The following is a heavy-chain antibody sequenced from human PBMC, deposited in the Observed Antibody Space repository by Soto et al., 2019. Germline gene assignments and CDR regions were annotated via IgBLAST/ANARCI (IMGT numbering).Heavy chain of an antibody. V-gene: IGHV3-9*01. Sequence: GGSLRLSCAASGFTFDDYAMHWVRQAPGKGLEWVSGISWNSGSIGYADSVKGRFTISRDNAKNSLYLQMNSLRAEDTALYYCARSNPLSTRRYFDWLLDDNWFDPWGQGTLVTVS. CDR1: GFTFDDYA. D-gene: IGHD3-9*01. J-gene: IGHJ5*02. CDR2: ISWNSGSI. CDR3: ARSNPLSTRRYFDWLLDDNWFDP.